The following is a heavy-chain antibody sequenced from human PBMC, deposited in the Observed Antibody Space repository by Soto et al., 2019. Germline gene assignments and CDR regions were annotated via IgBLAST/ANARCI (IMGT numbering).Heavy chain of an antibody. CDR1: GFTFSSYA. V-gene: IGHV3-23*01. D-gene: IGHD4-17*01. Sequence: VQLLESGGGLVQPGGSLRLSCAASGFTFSSYAMSWFRQAPGKGLEWVSAISGSGGSTYYADSVKGRFTISRDNSKNPLYLQMNSLRAEDTAVYYCAKDPEVYGDQTIDYWGQGTLVTVSS. CDR2: ISGSGGST. J-gene: IGHJ4*02. CDR3: AKDPEVYGDQTIDY.